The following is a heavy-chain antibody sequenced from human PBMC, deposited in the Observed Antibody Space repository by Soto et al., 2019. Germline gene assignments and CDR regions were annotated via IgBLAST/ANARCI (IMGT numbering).Heavy chain of an antibody. CDR3: ATNYGSGSTHFDH. D-gene: IGHD3-10*01. CDR2: FIPMVSMS. V-gene: IGHV1-69*02. Sequence: QVLLVQSGAEVKKPGSSVKVSCTASRDTFSFYTISWVRQAPGQGPEWMGRFIPMVSMSDYARRFQGRSTITADTATSTVYMQLHSLRSEDTAVYYCATNYGSGSTHFDHWGQGTLITVSS. J-gene: IGHJ4*02. CDR1: RDTFSFYT.